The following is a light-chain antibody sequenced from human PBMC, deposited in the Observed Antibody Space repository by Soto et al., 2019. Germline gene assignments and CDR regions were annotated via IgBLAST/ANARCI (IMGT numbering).Light chain of an antibody. V-gene: IGKV1-9*01. Sequence: DIQMTQSPSSLYASVGDRVTITCRASKGINNYLAWHQQKPGKAPELLIYGTSTLDDGFPSRFSGSGSGTEFILTISSLQPEDFATYYCQQLKAYPFTFGPGTKVDIK. CDR1: KGINNY. J-gene: IGKJ3*01. CDR3: QQLKAYPFT. CDR2: GTS.